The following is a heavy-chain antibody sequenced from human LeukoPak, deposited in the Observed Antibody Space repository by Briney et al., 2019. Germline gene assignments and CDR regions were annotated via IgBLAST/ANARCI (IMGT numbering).Heavy chain of an antibody. J-gene: IGHJ4*02. D-gene: IGHD2-21*02. V-gene: IGHV4-61*08. Sequence: SETLSLTCTLASGSLVSCSGGSISHYYWNWIRQPPGRGLEGIGHIYYSGITWYSTSLKGRVTISVETSKCQVSLTLNSVTAAGTAGYYCARDFTCADYYFDYWGQGSLVTVSS. CDR2: IYYSGIT. CDR3: ARDFTCADYYFDY. CDR1: SGSLVSCSGGSISHYY.